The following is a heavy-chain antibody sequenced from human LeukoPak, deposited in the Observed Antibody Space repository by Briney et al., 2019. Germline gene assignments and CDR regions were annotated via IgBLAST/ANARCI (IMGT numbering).Heavy chain of an antibody. CDR1: GYTFTRHY. V-gene: IGHV1-2*02. CDR3: ARRAVDDLDH. Sequence: GPVKVSCKASGYTFTRHYMHWVRQAPGQGLEWMGGINPNSGATNYAQKFQGRVTMTRDTSISAAYVEVSGLTSDDTAVYYCARRAVDDLDHWGQGTLVTVSS. CDR2: INPNSGAT. D-gene: IGHD2-2*01. J-gene: IGHJ4*02.